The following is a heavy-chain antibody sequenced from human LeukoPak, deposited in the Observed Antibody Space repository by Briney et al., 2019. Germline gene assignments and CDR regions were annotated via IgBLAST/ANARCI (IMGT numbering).Heavy chain of an antibody. V-gene: IGHV3-74*01. CDR2: INSDGSST. Sequence: GGSLRLSCAASGFTFSSYWMHWVRQAPGKGLVWVSRINSDGSSTSYADSVKSRFTISRDNAKNTLYLQMNSLRAEDTAVYYCAKRDDSSGSYSFDYWGQGTLVTVSS. J-gene: IGHJ4*02. CDR1: GFTFSSYW. CDR3: AKRDDSSGSYSFDY. D-gene: IGHD3-22*01.